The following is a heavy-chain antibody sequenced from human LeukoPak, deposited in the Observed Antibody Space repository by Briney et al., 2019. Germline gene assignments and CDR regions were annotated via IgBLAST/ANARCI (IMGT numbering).Heavy chain of an antibody. CDR2: IYYSGST. Sequence: PSQTLSLTCTVSGGSISSGGYYWSWIRQHPGKGLEWIGYIYYSGSTYYNPSLESRVTISVDTSKNQFSLKLSSVTAADTAVYYCARGGYYGSGSNYDYWGQGTLVTVSS. CDR3: ARGGYYGSGSNYDY. CDR1: GGSISSGGYY. J-gene: IGHJ4*02. V-gene: IGHV4-31*03. D-gene: IGHD3-10*01.